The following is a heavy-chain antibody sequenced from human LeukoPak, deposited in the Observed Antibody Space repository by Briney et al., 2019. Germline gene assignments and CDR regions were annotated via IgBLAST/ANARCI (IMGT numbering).Heavy chain of an antibody. CDR1: GGSISSYY. V-gene: IGHV4-59*08. CDR2: IYYSGST. J-gene: IGHJ5*02. Sequence: SETLSLTCTVSGGSISSYYWSWIRQPPGKGLEWIGYIYYSGSTNYNPSLKSRVTISVDTSKNQFSLKLSSVTAADPAVYYCARREGYCSSTSFPGGACWFDPWGQGTLVTVSS. D-gene: IGHD2-2*01. CDR3: ARREGYCSSTSFPGGACWFDP.